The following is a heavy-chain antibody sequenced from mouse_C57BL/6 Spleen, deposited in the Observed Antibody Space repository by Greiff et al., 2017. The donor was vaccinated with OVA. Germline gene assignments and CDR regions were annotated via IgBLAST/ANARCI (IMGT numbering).Heavy chain of an antibody. CDR2: IGPGSGST. J-gene: IGHJ2*01. CDR1: GYTFTDYY. CDR3: ASSFEGGYYSKRDFDY. V-gene: IGHV1-77*01. D-gene: IGHD2-5*01. Sequence: QVQLQQSGAELVKPGASVKISCKASGYTFTDYYINWVKQRPGQGLEWIGKIGPGSGSTYYNEKFKGKATLTADKFSSTAYMQLSSLTSEDSAVYFCASSFEGGYYSKRDFDYWGQGTTLTVSS.